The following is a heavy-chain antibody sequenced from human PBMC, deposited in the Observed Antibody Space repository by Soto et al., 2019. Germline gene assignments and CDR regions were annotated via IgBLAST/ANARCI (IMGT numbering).Heavy chain of an antibody. D-gene: IGHD3-3*01. CDR1: GYTFTSYG. Sequence: GASVKVFCKASGYTFTSYGISWVRQAPGQGLEWMGWMNPNSGNTGYAQKFQGRVTMTRNTSISTAYMELSSLRSEDTAVYYCARGISLRFLEWLLYGNAFDIWGQGTMVTVSS. CDR3: ARGISLRFLEWLLYGNAFDI. J-gene: IGHJ3*02. CDR2: MNPNSGNT. V-gene: IGHV1-8*02.